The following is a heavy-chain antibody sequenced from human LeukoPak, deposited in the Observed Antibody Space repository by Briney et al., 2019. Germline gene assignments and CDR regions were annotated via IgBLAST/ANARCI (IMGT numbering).Heavy chain of an antibody. CDR3: AGGSLRVRFDY. Sequence: PGGSLRLSCAASGFTFSDYYMSWIRQAPGKGLEWVSYITSSGSTKYYVDSVKGGFTISRDTSKNTLYLQMNSLRAEDTAVYYCAGGSLRVRFDYWGQGTLVTVSS. J-gene: IGHJ4*02. CDR2: ITSSGSTK. CDR1: GFTFSDYY. D-gene: IGHD1-26*01. V-gene: IGHV3-11*01.